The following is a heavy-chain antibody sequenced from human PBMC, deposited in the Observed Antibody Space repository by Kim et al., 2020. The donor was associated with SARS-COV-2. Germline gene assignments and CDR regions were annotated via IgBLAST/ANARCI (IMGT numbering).Heavy chain of an antibody. CDR2: ISYDGSKK. D-gene: IGHD6-6*01. CDR1: GFTFSSYG. J-gene: IGHJ5*02. V-gene: IGHV3-30*03. Sequence: GGSLRLSCAASGFTFSSYGMHWVRQAPGKGLEWVTVISYDGSKKYYAESVKGRFSISRDNSKNTLYLQMTNLRAEDTAIYYCAREGKEYSPRLQGSVDPWGQGTVVTVSS. CDR3: AREGKEYSPRLQGSVDP.